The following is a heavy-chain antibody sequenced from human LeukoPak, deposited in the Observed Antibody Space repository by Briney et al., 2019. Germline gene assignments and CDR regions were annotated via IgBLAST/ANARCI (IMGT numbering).Heavy chain of an antibody. V-gene: IGHV3-21*01. J-gene: IGHJ3*02. D-gene: IGHD6-19*01. CDR2: ISAAGGNI. CDR1: GFFFSSYT. CDR3: ARDRTGGIAVAGHDAFDI. Sequence: PGGSLRLSCAASGFFFSSYTVNWVRQAPGKGLEWVSSISAAGGNIDHADSVKGRFTISRDNAKNSLYLQMNSLRAEDTAVYYCARDRTGGIAVAGHDAFDIWGQGTMVTVSS.